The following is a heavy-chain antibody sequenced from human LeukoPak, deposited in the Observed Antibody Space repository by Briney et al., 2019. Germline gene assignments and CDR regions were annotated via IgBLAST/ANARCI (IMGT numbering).Heavy chain of an antibody. D-gene: IGHD3-9*01. CDR1: GFTFSSYW. CDR2: INSDGSST. J-gene: IGHJ5*02. Sequence: GGSLRLSCAASGFTFSSYWMHWVRQTPGKGLVWVSRINSDGSSTSYADSVKGRFTISRDNAKNTLYLQMNSLRAEDTAVYYCARDWNVLRYFGWLLPPNWFDPWGQGTLVTVSS. V-gene: IGHV3-74*01. CDR3: ARDWNVLRYFGWLLPPNWFDP.